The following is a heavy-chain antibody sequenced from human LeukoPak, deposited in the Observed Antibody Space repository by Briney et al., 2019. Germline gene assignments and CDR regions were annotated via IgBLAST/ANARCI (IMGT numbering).Heavy chain of an antibody. D-gene: IGHD6-13*01. V-gene: IGHV4-4*07. CDR2: IYTSGST. CDR3: ARAEAAAGTYNWFDP. Sequence: PSETLSLTCTVSGGSISSCYWSWIRQPAGKGLEWIGRIYTSGSTNYNPSLKSRVTMSVDTSKNQFSLKLSSVTAADTAVYYCARAEAAAGTYNWFDPWGQGTLVTVSS. J-gene: IGHJ5*02. CDR1: GGSISSCY.